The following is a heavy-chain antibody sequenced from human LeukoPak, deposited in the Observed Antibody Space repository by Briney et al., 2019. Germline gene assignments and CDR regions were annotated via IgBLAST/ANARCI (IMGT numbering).Heavy chain of an antibody. CDR2: ISRGGGGST. J-gene: IGHJ4*02. CDR3: AKDPLRGSGSPGYFDY. D-gene: IGHD3-10*01. Sequence: GGSLRLSCAASGFTFSTYDMSWVRQAPGKGLECVASISRGGGGSTYYADSVKGRFTISRDNSKNTLYLQMNSLRAEDTAVYYCAKDPLRGSGSPGYFDYWGQGTLVTVSS. V-gene: IGHV3-23*01. CDR1: GFTFSTYD.